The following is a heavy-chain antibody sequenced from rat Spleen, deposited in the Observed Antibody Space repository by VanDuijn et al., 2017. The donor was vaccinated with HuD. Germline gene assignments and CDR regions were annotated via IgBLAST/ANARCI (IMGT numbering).Heavy chain of an antibody. CDR3: TTDSLNYGSY. Sequence: EVQLVESGGGLVQPGRSLKLSCVASGFTFNNYWMTWIRQAPGKGLEWVASISYDGGSTYYRDSVKGRFTISRDNAKSSLYLKMDSLRSEDTATYYCTTDSLNYGSYWGQGVMVTVSS. V-gene: IGHV5-31*01. CDR2: ISYDGGST. J-gene: IGHJ2*01. CDR1: GFTFNNYW. D-gene: IGHD1-3*01.